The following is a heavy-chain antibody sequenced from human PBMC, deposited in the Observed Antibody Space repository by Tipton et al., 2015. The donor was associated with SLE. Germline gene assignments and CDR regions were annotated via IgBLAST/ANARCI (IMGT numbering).Heavy chain of an antibody. J-gene: IGHJ6*03. CDR3: ARDLAVFGVVPFNYMDI. Sequence: LSLTCAVSGGSIRSSNWWSWVRQPPGKGLEWIGEIHHSGSTYYNPSLKSRVTISVDTSKNQFSLKLSSVTAADTAVYYCARDLAVFGVVPFNYMDIWGKGTTVTVSS. CDR1: GGSIRSSNW. D-gene: IGHD3-3*01. CDR2: IHHSGST. V-gene: IGHV4-4*02.